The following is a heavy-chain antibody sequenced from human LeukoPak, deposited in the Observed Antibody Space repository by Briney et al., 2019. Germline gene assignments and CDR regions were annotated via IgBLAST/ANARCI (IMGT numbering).Heavy chain of an antibody. Sequence: SETLSLTCTVSGYSISSGYYWGWIRQPPGKGLEWIGSIYHSGSTYYNPSLKSRVTISVDTSKNQFSLKLSSVTAADTAVYYCASIYYDSSGSMRDWGQGTLVTVSS. CDR3: ASIYYDSSGSMRD. CDR2: IYHSGST. V-gene: IGHV4-38-2*02. D-gene: IGHD3-22*01. J-gene: IGHJ4*02. CDR1: GYSISSGYY.